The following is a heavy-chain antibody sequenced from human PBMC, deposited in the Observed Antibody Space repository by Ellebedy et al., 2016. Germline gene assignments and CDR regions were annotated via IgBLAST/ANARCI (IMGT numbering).Heavy chain of an antibody. J-gene: IGHJ5*02. CDR3: ARGRSSGWSRTKHNWFDP. CDR1: GYTFTSYD. Sequence: ASVKVSXXASGYTFTSYDINWVRQATGQGLEWMGWMNPNSGNTGYAQKFQGRVTMTRNTSISTAYMELSSLRSEDTAVYYCARGRSSGWSRTKHNWFDPWGQGTLVTVSS. D-gene: IGHD6-19*01. V-gene: IGHV1-8*01. CDR2: MNPNSGNT.